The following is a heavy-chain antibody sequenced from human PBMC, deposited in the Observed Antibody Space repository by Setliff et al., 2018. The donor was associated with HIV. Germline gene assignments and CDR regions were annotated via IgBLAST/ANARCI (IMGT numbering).Heavy chain of an antibody. J-gene: IGHJ6*02. Sequence: SETLSLTCTVSGDSINSGTYYWSWIRQPAGKGLEWIGRLHLSGDTNYNPSLKSRVTMSIDTSKNQFSLKLNSVTAADTAVYYCEAATVGETGYYGIDVWGPGTTVTSP. D-gene: IGHD1-26*01. CDR2: LHLSGDT. V-gene: IGHV4-61*02. CDR1: GDSINSGTYY. CDR3: EAATVGETGYYGIDV.